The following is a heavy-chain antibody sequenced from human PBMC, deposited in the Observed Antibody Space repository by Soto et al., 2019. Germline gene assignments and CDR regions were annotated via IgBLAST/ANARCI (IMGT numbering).Heavy chain of an antibody. V-gene: IGHV1-3*01. J-gene: IGHJ5*02. CDR1: GYTFTSYA. CDR2: INAGNGNT. CDR3: ARGKMQGIVGATIKADWFDP. D-gene: IGHD1-26*01. Sequence: ASVKVSCKASGYTFTSYAMHWVRQAPGQRLEWMGWINAGNGNTKYSQKFQGRVTITRDTSASTAYMELSSLRSEDTAVYYCARGKMQGIVGATIKADWFDPWGQGTLVTVSS.